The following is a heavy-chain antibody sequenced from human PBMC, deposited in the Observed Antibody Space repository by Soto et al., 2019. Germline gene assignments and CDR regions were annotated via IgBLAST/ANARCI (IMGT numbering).Heavy chain of an antibody. J-gene: IGHJ5*01. V-gene: IGHV3-15*01. CDR2: IKSKTDGGTT. CDR1: GFTFTYAS. Sequence: GGSLRLSCAGSGFTFTYASMSWVRQAPGKGLEWVGLIKSKTDGGTTDYAAPVKGRFAISRDDSKNTLYLQMNSLKTEDTAVYYCTTAPTTWTLGRGTLVTDSS. D-gene: IGHD3-3*01. CDR3: TTAPTTWT.